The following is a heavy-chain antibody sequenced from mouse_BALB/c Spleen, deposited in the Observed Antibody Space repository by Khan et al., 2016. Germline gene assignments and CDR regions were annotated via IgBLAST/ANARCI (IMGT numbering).Heavy chain of an antibody. CDR3: DIEEITSAFAY. D-gene: IGHD2-4*01. J-gene: IGHJ3*01. CDR1: GYSITSGYS. Sequence: EVQLQESGPDLVKPSQSLSLTCTVTGYSITSGYSWHWIRQFPGNKLEWMGYINYSGSTNYNPSLKSRISITRDTSKNQFFLKLNSVTTEDTATCDYDIEEITSAFAYWGQGTMVTVSA. CDR2: INYSGST. V-gene: IGHV3-1*02.